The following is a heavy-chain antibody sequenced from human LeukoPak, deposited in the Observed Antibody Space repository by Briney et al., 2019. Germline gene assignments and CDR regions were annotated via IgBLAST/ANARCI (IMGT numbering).Heavy chain of an antibody. CDR2: YYSGST. Sequence: SETLSLTCTVSGASSNSYYWSWSRQPPGKGLEWIGSYYSGSTNYNSSLKSRVTTSVDTSKNQFSLMLSPVTAADTAVYYCATSSASDGSGNYWGQGTLVTVSS. D-gene: IGHD3-10*01. V-gene: IGHV4-59*01. J-gene: IGHJ4*02. CDR1: GASSNSYY. CDR3: ATSSASDGSGNY.